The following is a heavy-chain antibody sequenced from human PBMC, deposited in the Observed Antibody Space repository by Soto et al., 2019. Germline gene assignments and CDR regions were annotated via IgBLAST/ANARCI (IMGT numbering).Heavy chain of an antibody. CDR3: AKKAEWLYAFDI. CDR2: ISASGTST. Sequence: EVQLLESGGGLVQPGGSLRLSCAASGFTFSSYAMSWVRQAPGKGLDWVSAISASGTSTYYADSVKGRFTISRDSSTNTLYLQMNSLRAEDTAVYYCAKKAEWLYAFDIWGQGTMVTVSS. D-gene: IGHD5-12*01. CDR1: GFTFSSYA. V-gene: IGHV3-23*01. J-gene: IGHJ3*02.